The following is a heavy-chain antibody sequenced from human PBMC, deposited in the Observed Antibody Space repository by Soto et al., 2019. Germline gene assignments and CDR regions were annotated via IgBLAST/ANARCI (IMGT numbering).Heavy chain of an antibody. J-gene: IGHJ1*01. CDR2: IHPITGRP. D-gene: IGHD3-9*01. CDR1: GFDLNKYY. Sequence: QVHLEQSGAEVTKPGASVKISCKTSGFDLNKYYMHWVRQAPGQGLAWMGIIHPITGRPTYAQNLASRVNRTRDTATSTVYMDFSNRKSDDSAVYYCVREYFAQSSSGNFQFRGQGTLLTVST. CDR3: VREYFAQSSSGNFQF. V-gene: IGHV1-46*02.